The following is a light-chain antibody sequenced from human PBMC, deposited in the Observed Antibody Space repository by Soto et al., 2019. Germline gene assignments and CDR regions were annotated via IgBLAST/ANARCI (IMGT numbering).Light chain of an antibody. CDR1: QSVLYSSNNKNY. Sequence: DIVMTQSPDSLAVSLGERATINCKSSQSVLYSSNNKNYLAWYQQKSGQPPKLLLYWASTRESGVPDRFSGSGSVTNFTLTISSLQAEDVAVYYCQQYYTTPRTFGQGTKLESK. V-gene: IGKV4-1*01. CDR3: QQYYTTPRT. J-gene: IGKJ2*01. CDR2: WAS.